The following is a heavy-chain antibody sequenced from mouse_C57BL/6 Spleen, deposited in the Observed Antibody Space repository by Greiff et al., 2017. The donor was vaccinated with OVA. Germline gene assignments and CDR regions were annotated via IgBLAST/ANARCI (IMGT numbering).Heavy chain of an antibody. J-gene: IGHJ4*01. CDR2: IDPSDSYT. CDR1: GYTFTSYW. V-gene: IGHV1-50*01. CDR3: ARPMVTTRAMDY. D-gene: IGHD2-2*01. Sequence: QVQLQQPGAELVKPGASVKLSCKASGYTFTSYWMQWVKQRPGQGLEWIGEIDPSDSYTNYNQKFKGKATLTVDTSSSTAYMQLSSLTSEDSAVYYCARPMVTTRAMDYWGQGTSVTVSS.